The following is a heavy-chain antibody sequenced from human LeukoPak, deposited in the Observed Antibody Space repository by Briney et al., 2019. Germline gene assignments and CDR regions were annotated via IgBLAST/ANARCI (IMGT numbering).Heavy chain of an antibody. D-gene: IGHD3/OR15-3a*01. CDR3: ARDGTGSNLIDY. Sequence: PSETLSLTCTVSGGSVSSYYWNWIRQPPGKGLEWIGYIYYSGSTNYNPSLKSRVTISLNTSKNQFSLKLSSVTAADTAVYYCARDGTGSNLIDYWGQGTLVTVSS. CDR2: IYYSGST. J-gene: IGHJ4*02. V-gene: IGHV4-59*02. CDR1: GGSVSSYY.